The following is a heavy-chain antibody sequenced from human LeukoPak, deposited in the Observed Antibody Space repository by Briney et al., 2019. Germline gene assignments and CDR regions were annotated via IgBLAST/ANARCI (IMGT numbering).Heavy chain of an antibody. J-gene: IGHJ5*02. Sequence: ASVKVSCKASGYTFTGYYMHWVRQAPGQGLEWMGWINPNSGGTNYAQKFQGRVTMTRDTSVSTAYMELSRLRSDDTAVYYCARSDYYGSGRFWFDPWGQGTLVTVSS. CDR1: GYTFTGYY. D-gene: IGHD3-10*01. CDR2: INPNSGGT. V-gene: IGHV1-2*02. CDR3: ARSDYYGSGRFWFDP.